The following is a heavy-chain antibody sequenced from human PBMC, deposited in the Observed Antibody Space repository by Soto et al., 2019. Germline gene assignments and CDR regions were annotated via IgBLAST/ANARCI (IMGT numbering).Heavy chain of an antibody. Sequence: EVQLGESGGGLVQPGGSLRLSCAASGFTFSSYWMHWVRQAPGKGLVWISRINTDGSSTSYVDSVQGRFTISRDNGKNTLCLQMNSLRGEDTAVYYCARRGSGVTRGLHYWGQGTLVTVSS. CDR1: GFTFSSYW. CDR2: INTDGSST. D-gene: IGHD2-15*01. V-gene: IGHV3-74*01. CDR3: ARRGSGVTRGLHY. J-gene: IGHJ4*02.